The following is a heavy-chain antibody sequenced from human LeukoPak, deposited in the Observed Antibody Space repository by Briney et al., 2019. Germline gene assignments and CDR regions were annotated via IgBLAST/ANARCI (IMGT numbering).Heavy chain of an antibody. J-gene: IGHJ4*02. CDR3: ARHYRAATYFDY. Sequence: SETLSLTCAVSGYSISSGYYWGWIRQPPGKGLEWIGRIYHSGSTYYNPSLKSRVTISVDTSKNQFSLKLSSVTAADTAVYYCARHYRAATYFDYWGQGTLVTVSS. V-gene: IGHV4-38-2*01. D-gene: IGHD2-15*01. CDR2: IYHSGST. CDR1: GYSISSGYY.